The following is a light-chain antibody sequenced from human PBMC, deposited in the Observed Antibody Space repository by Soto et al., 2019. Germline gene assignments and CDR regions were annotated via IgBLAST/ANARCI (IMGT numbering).Light chain of an antibody. CDR3: HQYCNTPYT. CDR2: WAS. V-gene: IGKV4-1*01. CDR1: QSVSYTSNSKNL. J-gene: IGKJ2*01. Sequence: DIVMTQSPDSLAVSLGERATINCKSSQSVSYTSNSKNLLAWYQQKPGQPPKLLIYWASTRESGVPDRVSGSGSGPDFTLTISSLQAEDVAVYYCHQYCNTPYTFGQGTKLEIK.